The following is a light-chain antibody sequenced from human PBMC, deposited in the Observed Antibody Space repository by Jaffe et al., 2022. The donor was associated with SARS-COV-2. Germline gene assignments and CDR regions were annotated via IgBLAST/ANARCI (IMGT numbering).Light chain of an antibody. Sequence: EIVMTQSPATLSASPGGRVTFSCRASQSVSRNLAWYQQKPGQAPRLLIYRASTRATGIPARFSGSGSGTEFTLTISGLQSEDFALYYCQQFSNWPPITFGQGTRLEIK. J-gene: IGKJ5*01. CDR2: RAS. V-gene: IGKV3-15*01. CDR3: QQFSNWPPIT. CDR1: QSVSRN.